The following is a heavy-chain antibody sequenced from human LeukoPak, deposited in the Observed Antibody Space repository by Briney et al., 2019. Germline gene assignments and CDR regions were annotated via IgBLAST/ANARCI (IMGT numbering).Heavy chain of an antibody. Sequence: QPGGSLRLSCAASGFTFSSYEMNWVRQAPGKGLEWVSYISSSGSTKYYADSVKGRFTISRDNAKNSLYLQMNSLRAEDTAVYYCARKDYGSYAYYYYGLDVWGKGTTVTVSS. J-gene: IGHJ6*04. CDR3: ARKDYGSYAYYYYGLDV. D-gene: IGHD2-15*01. V-gene: IGHV3-48*03. CDR1: GFTFSSYE. CDR2: ISSSGSTK.